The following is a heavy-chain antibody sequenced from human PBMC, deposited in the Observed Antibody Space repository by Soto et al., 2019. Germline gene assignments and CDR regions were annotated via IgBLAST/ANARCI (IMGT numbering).Heavy chain of an antibody. CDR3: ARYGSGSYYPTTFDY. J-gene: IGHJ4*02. D-gene: IGHD3-10*01. CDR1: GGSISSGGYY. V-gene: IGHV4-31*03. CDR2: IYYSGST. Sequence: QVQLQESGPGLVKPSQTLSLTCTVSGGSISSGGYYWSWIRQHPGKGLECIGYIYYSGSTYYNPSLKGRFTXXVDTSENQFSLKLSSVTAADTAVYYCARYGSGSYYPTTFDYWGQGTLVTVSS.